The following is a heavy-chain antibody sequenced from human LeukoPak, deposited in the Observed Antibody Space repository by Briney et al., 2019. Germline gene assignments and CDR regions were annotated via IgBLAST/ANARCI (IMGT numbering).Heavy chain of an antibody. D-gene: IGHD2-21*01. CDR2: FDPEDGET. CDR1: GYTLTELS. J-gene: IGHJ3*02. CDR3: ATGYCGGDCLYAFDI. Sequence: ASVKVSCKFSGYTLTELSMHWVRQAPGKGLEWMGGFDPEDGETIYAQKFQGRVTMTEDTSTDTAYMELSSLRSEDTAVYYCATGYCGGDCLYAFDIWGQGTMVTVSS. V-gene: IGHV1-24*01.